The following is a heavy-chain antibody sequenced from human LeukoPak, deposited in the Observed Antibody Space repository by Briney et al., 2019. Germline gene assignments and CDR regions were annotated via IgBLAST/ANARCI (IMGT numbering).Heavy chain of an antibody. D-gene: IGHD3-16*01. Sequence: GGGLVKPGGSLRLSCAASGFIFSSYSMNWVRQAPGKGLEWVSSISSSSVYRYYADSLKGRFTISRDNAKNSLYLQMSSLTAEDTAVYYCARASHGNYVWGSADYWGQGTLVTVSS. CDR3: ARASHGNYVWGSADY. V-gene: IGHV3-21*01. CDR2: ISSSSVYR. J-gene: IGHJ4*02. CDR1: GFIFSSYS.